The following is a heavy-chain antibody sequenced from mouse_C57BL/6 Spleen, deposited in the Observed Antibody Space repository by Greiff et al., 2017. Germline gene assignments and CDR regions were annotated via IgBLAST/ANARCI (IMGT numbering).Heavy chain of an antibody. V-gene: IGHV1-55*01. CDR2: IYPGSGST. J-gene: IGHJ3*01. D-gene: IGHD2-10*02. CDR1: GYTFTSYW. CDR3: ARGYGNSAWFAY. Sequence: QVQLKQPGAELVKPGASVKMSCKASGYTFTSYWITWVKQRPGQGLEWIGDIYPGSGSTNYNEKFKSKATLTVDTSSSTAYMQLSSLTSEDSAVYYCARGYGNSAWFAYWGQGTLVTVSA.